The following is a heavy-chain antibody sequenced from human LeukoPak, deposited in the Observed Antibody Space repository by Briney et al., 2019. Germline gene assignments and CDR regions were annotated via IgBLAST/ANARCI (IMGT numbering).Heavy chain of an antibody. J-gene: IGHJ4*02. D-gene: IGHD6-19*01. V-gene: IGHV3-7*03. CDR3: AKDRQWLVRSYFDY. Sequence: GGSLRLSCAASGFTFSSYWMSWVRQAPGKGLEWVANIKQDGSEKYYVDSVKGRFTISRDNAKNSLYLQMNSLRAEDTAVYYCAKDRQWLVRSYFDYWGQGTLVTVSS. CDR1: GFTFSSYW. CDR2: IKQDGSEK.